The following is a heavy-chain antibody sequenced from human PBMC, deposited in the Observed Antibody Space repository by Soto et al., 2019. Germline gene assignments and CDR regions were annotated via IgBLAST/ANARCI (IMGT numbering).Heavy chain of an antibody. J-gene: IGHJ4*02. CDR3: ARRIDNAYYDDSRGYDY. V-gene: IGHV5-51*01. Sequence: GESLKISCKGSGYSFTSYWIGWVRQMPGKGLEWMGIIYPGDSDTRYSPSFPGQVTLAADTSITTAYLQWSRLKASDTAMDYCARRIDNAYYDDSRGYDYWGQGTLVTVSS. CDR2: IYPGDSDT. D-gene: IGHD3-22*01. CDR1: GYSFTSYW.